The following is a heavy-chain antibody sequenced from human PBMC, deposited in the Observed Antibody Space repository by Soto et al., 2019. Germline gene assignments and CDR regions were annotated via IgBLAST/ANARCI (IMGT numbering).Heavy chain of an antibody. CDR2: MFYSGSA. CDR3: ARIKRGYSYGSTLDF. V-gene: IGHV4-59*12. CDR1: GGTITNYY. D-gene: IGHD5-18*01. J-gene: IGHJ4*02. Sequence: SETLSLTCTVSGGTITNYYWGWIRQPPGRGLKCIGYMFYSGSADYNPSLKSRVTISVDTSKNQFSLKLRSVTAADTAIYYCARIKRGYSYGSTLDFWGRGIPVTVSS.